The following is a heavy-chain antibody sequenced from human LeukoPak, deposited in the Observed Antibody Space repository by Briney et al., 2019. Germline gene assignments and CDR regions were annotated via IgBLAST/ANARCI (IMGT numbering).Heavy chain of an antibody. CDR2: IYPSDSDT. V-gene: IGHV5-51*01. D-gene: IGHD6-19*01. Sequence: PGESLKISCKGSGYSFASYWIGWVRQMPGKGLEWMGIIYPSDSDTRYSPSFQGQVTISADKSISTAFLQWSSLRASDTAIYYCAYVVAYSSGIYYDYWGQGTLVTVSS. CDR1: GYSFASYW. CDR3: AYVVAYSSGIYYDY. J-gene: IGHJ4*02.